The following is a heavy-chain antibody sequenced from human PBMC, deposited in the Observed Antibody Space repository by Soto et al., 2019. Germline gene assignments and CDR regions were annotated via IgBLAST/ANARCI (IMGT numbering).Heavy chain of an antibody. V-gene: IGHV3-15*01. CDR1: GFTFTNTW. J-gene: IGHJ4*02. D-gene: IGHD1-26*01. Sequence: PGGSLRLSCAASGFTFTNTWMSWVRQAPGKGLEWLARIKSEADGGTAEYAVLVKDRFTISRDDSKNTLSLEIKSLKSEDTAVYYCTTDLRWEHWTSDYWGQGTLVTVSS. CDR2: IKSEADGGTA. CDR3: TTDLRWEHWTSDY.